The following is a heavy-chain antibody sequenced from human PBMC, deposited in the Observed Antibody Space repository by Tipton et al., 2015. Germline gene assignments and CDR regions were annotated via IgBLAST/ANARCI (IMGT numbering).Heavy chain of an antibody. J-gene: IGHJ2*01. CDR3: ARIWENWVLPRYFEL. CDR1: GFTFSTYS. D-gene: IGHD7-27*01. V-gene: IGHV3-21*01. CDR2: ISSSSSYI. Sequence: SLRLSCAASGFTFSTYSMHWVRQAPGKGLEWVSCISSSSSYINYADSVKGRFTISRDNAKNSLYLQMNSLRAEDTAVYYCARIWENWVLPRYFELWGRGTLVIVSS.